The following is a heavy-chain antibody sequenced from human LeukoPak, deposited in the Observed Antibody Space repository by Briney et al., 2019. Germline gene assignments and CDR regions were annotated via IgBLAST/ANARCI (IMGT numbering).Heavy chain of an antibody. D-gene: IGHD3-22*01. CDR1: GYSFTSYW. V-gene: IGHV5-51*01. CDR2: TYPGDTDT. CDR3: ARRAGGRYYDSSGPGAFDI. J-gene: IGHJ3*02. Sequence: GESLKISCKGSGYSFTSYWIGWVRQMPGKGLEWMGITYPGDTDTRYSPSFQGQVTISADKSISTAYLQWSSLKASDTAMYYCARRAGGRYYDSSGPGAFDIWGQGTMVTVSS.